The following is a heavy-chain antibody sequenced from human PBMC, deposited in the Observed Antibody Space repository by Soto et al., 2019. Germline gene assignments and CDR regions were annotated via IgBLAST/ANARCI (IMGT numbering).Heavy chain of an antibody. Sequence: PGGSLRLSCAASGFTFSSYAMSWVRQAPGKGLEWVSAISGSGGSTYYADSVKGRFTISRDNSKNTLYLQMNSLRAEDTAVYYCAKSSYYDFWSGYYTDFDYWGQGTLVTVSS. J-gene: IGHJ4*02. D-gene: IGHD3-3*01. V-gene: IGHV3-23*01. CDR2: ISGSGGST. CDR1: GFTFSSYA. CDR3: AKSSYYDFWSGYYTDFDY.